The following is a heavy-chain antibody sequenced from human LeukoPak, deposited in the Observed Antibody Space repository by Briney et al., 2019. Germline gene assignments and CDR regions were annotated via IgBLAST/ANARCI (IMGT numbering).Heavy chain of an antibody. V-gene: IGHV3-23*01. D-gene: IGHD2-15*01. CDR2: ISGSGGST. CDR1: GFTFSSYA. Sequence: GGSLRLSCAASGFTFSSYAMSWVRQAPGKGLEWVSAISGSGGSTYYADSVKGRFTISRDNSKNTLYLQMNSLRAEDTAVYYCAKGNIVVVVAAKPTNWFDPWGQGTLVTVSS. CDR3: AKGNIVVVVAAKPTNWFDP. J-gene: IGHJ5*02.